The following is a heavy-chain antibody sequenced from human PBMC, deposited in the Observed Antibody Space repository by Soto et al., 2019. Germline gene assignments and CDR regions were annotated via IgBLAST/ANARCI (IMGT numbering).Heavy chain of an antibody. J-gene: IGHJ4*02. Sequence: QVQLQQWGAGLLKPSETLSLTCTVYGGSFSGNYWSWIRQPPGMGLEWIGEIRHSGSGTNYNPSLESRVTISVDTSKTQYSLKLSSVTAAGTAMYYCAGGHLPGGNTFYYDYWGQGTLVTVSS. CDR1: GGSFSGNY. CDR3: AGGHLPGGNTFYYDY. CDR2: IRHSGSGT. V-gene: IGHV4-34*01. D-gene: IGHD2-15*01.